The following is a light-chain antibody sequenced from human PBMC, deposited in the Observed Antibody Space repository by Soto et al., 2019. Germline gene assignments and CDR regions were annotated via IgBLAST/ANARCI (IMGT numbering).Light chain of an antibody. CDR1: SSDVGGYNY. Sequence: QSALTQPPSASGSPGQSVTISCTGTSSDVGGYNYVSWYQQHPGKAPKLMIYEVSKRPSGVPDRFSGSKSGNTASLTVSGLQAEDEAVYSWSSYAGSPVVFGGGTKLTVL. CDR2: EVS. J-gene: IGLJ2*01. CDR3: SSYAGSPVV. V-gene: IGLV2-8*01.